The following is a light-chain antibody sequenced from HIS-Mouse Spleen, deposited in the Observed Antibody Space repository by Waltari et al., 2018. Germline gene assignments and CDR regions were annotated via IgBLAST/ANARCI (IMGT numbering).Light chain of an antibody. CDR3: QQYNSYSMYT. CDR2: KAS. Sequence: DIQMTQSPSTLSPSVGDSVTIPCRASQSISSWLAWYQQKPGKAPKLLIYKASSLESGVPSRFSGSGSGTEFTLTISSLQPDDFATYYCQQYNSYSMYTFGQGTKLEIK. CDR1: QSISSW. J-gene: IGKJ2*01. V-gene: IGKV1-5*03.